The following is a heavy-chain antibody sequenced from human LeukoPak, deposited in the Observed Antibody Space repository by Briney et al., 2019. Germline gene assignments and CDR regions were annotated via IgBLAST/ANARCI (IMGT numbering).Heavy chain of an antibody. CDR3: AESIAANGTVY. V-gene: IGHV3-23*01. Sequence: TGGSLRLSCAASGFTFGSYAMNWVRQAPGKELEWVSVISDSGGRTYYADSVKGRFTISRDNSKNTLFLQMSSLRAEDTAVYYCAESIAANGTVYWGQGTQVTVSS. CDR1: GFTFGSYA. J-gene: IGHJ4*02. D-gene: IGHD6-13*01. CDR2: ISDSGGRT.